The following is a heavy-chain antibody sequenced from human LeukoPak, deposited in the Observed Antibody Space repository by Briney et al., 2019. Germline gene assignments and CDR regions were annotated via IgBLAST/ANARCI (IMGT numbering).Heavy chain of an antibody. CDR1: GFTFSSYG. D-gene: IGHD3-22*01. CDR3: AKDQYYYDSASAFDI. V-gene: IGHV3-30*18. CDR2: ISYDGSNK. J-gene: IGHJ3*02. Sequence: GGSLRLSCAASGFTFSSYGMHWVRQAPGKGLEWVAVISYDGSNKYYADSVKGRFTISRDNSKNTLYLQMNSLRAEGTAVYYCAKDQYYYDSASAFDIWGQGTMVTVSS.